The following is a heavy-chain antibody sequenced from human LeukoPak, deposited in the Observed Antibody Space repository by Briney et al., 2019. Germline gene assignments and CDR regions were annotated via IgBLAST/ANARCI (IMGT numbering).Heavy chain of an antibody. CDR2: ISSSGDTL. V-gene: IGHV3-48*03. D-gene: IGHD6-13*01. Sequence: GGSLRLSCAASGFTFSSFEMHWVRQAPGKGLEWVSYISSSGDTLYYANSMKGRFTISRDNAKNSLYLQMNSLRAEDTAVYYCARHNMAAAGTTFDYWGQGTLVTVSS. CDR3: ARHNMAAAGTTFDY. CDR1: GFTFSSFE. J-gene: IGHJ4*02.